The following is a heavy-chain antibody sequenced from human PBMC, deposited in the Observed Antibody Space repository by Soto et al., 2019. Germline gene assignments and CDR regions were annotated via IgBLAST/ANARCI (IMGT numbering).Heavy chain of an antibody. CDR3: ARAKAPLYSSSWYWFDP. CDR1: GGSISSYY. Sequence: SETLSLTCTVSGGSISSYYWSWIRQPPGNGLEWIGYIYYSGSTNYNPSLKSRVTISVDTSKNQFSLKLSSVTAADTAVYYCARAKAPLYSSSWYWFDPWGQGTLVTVSS. V-gene: IGHV4-59*08. J-gene: IGHJ5*02. D-gene: IGHD6-13*01. CDR2: IYYSGST.